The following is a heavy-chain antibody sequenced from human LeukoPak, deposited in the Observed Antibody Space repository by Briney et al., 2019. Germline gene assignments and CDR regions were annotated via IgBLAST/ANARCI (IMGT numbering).Heavy chain of an antibody. J-gene: IGHJ5*02. CDR1: GFTFSRFW. CDR2: IKGDGTEK. CDR3: AKEGAYPIITYDA. D-gene: IGHD3-10*01. V-gene: IGHV3-7*01. Sequence: GGSLRLSCAASGFTFSRFWMNWVRQAPGKGLEWVANIKGDGTEKYYVDSVKGRFSISRDNAKNSLYLQMDSLRAEDTAVYYCAKEGAYPIITYDAWGQGALVTVSS.